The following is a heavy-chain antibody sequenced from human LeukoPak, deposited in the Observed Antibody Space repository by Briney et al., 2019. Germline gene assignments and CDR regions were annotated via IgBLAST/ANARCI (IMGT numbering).Heavy chain of an antibody. Sequence: SETLSLTCAVYGGSFSGYYWSWIRQPPGKGLEWIGEINHSGSTNYNPSLKSRVTISVDTSKNQFSLKLSSVTAADTAVYYCARGHRTTVRFDPWAREPWSPSPQ. CDR3: ARGHRTTVRFDP. V-gene: IGHV4-34*01. D-gene: IGHD4-11*01. CDR1: GGSFSGYY. CDR2: INHSGST. J-gene: IGHJ5*02.